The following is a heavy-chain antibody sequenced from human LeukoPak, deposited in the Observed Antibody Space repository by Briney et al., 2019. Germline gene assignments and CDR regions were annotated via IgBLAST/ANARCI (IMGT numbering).Heavy chain of an antibody. J-gene: IGHJ4*02. CDR1: GGSISSGDYY. D-gene: IGHD3-22*01. CDR3: AREGYDSSGFTH. V-gene: IGHV4-30-4*08. CDR2: IYYSGST. Sequence: SQTLSLTCAVSGGSISSGDYYWSWIRQPPGKGLEWIGYIYYSGSTYYNPSLKSRVTISVDTSKNQFSLKLSSVTAADTAVYYCAREGYDSSGFTHWGQGTLVTVSS.